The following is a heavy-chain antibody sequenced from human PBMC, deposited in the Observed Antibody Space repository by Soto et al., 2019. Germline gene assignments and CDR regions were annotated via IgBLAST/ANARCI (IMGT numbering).Heavy chain of an antibody. CDR2: IYPGDSDT. CDR3: ARRAPTAMVPPFFDY. Sequence: GPSLTISCKGSGDSFTSYWIAWVRQMNGKGLEGMGIIYPGDSDTRYSPSFQGQVTLSADKPIRPAYLPWSSLKPSDTPMYYCARRAPTAMVPPFFDYWGQGTQVTVSS. V-gene: IGHV5-51*01. J-gene: IGHJ4*02. CDR1: GDSFTSYW. D-gene: IGHD5-18*01.